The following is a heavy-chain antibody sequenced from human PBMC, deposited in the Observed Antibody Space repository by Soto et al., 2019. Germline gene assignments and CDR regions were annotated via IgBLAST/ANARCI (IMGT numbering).Heavy chain of an antibody. V-gene: IGHV4-4*02. Sequence: SETLSLTCAVSGGSIISSNWWSWARQPPGKGLEWIGEIYHSGSTNYNPSLKSRVTISVDKSKNQFSLKLSSVTAADTAVYYCARAVPPGDHDYWGQGTLVTVSS. D-gene: IGHD7-27*01. CDR3: ARAVPPGDHDY. CDR2: IYHSGST. J-gene: IGHJ4*02. CDR1: GGSIISSNW.